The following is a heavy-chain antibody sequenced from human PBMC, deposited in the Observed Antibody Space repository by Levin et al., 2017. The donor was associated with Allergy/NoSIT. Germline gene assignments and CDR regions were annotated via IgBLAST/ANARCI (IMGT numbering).Heavy chain of an antibody. CDR2: ISHDETNE. CDR3: ARGRGGSGTYYGDY. Sequence: GESLKISCAASGFTFGGFALPWVRPVPGQGLAWVALISHDETNEFYAESVKGRFTISRDNDKNTVSLQMDRLRSDDTAVYYCARGRGGSGTYYGDYWGQGALVIVSS. CDR1: GFTFGGFA. J-gene: IGHJ4*02. D-gene: IGHD3-10*01. V-gene: IGHV3-30-3*01.